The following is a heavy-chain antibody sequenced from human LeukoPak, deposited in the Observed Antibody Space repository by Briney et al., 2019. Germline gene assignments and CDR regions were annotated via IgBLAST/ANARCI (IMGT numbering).Heavy chain of an antibody. D-gene: IGHD6-6*01. CDR1: GGPISSCSYY. V-gene: IGHV4-39*01. J-gene: IGHJ3*02. Sequence: SETLSLTCTVSGGPISSCSYYWGWIRQPPGKGLEWFGSIYYSGSTFYNPSLKSRVTISVDTSKNQFSLKLNSVTAADTAVYYCARGDQGIAARLGAFDIWGQGTMVTVSS. CDR3: ARGDQGIAARLGAFDI. CDR2: IYYSGST.